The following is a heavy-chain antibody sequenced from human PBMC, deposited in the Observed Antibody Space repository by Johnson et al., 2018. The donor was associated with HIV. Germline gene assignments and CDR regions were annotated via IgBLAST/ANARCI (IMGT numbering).Heavy chain of an antibody. V-gene: IGHV3-53*01. D-gene: IGHD4-17*01. CDR3: AREVAGDYGDSPGACDI. CDR1: GLSVSINY. J-gene: IGHJ3*02. CDR2: IHSGGST. Sequence: VQLVESGGGLVQPGGSLRLSCAVSGLSVSINYITWVRQAPGKGLEWVSVIHSGGSTYYADSVKGRFTISRDNSKNTLYLQMNSLRAEDTAVYYCAREVAGDYGDSPGACDIWGQGTMVTVSS.